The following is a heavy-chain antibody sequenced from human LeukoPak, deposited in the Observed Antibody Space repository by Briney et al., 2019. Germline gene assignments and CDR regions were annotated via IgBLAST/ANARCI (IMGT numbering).Heavy chain of an antibody. D-gene: IGHD6-6*01. V-gene: IGHV1-69*13. Sequence: GASVKVSCKASGGTFSSYAISWVRQAPGQGLEWMGGIIPIFGTANYAQKFQGRVTITADESTSTAYMELSSLRSEDTAVYYCARDGKTHYLSIAARPVYYYHGMDVWGQGTTVTVSS. CDR1: GGTFSSYA. J-gene: IGHJ6*02. CDR3: ARDGKTHYLSIAARPVYYYHGMDV. CDR2: IIPIFGTA.